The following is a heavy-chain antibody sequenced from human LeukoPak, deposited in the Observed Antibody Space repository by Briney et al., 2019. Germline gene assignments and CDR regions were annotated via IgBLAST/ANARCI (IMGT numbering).Heavy chain of an antibody. CDR3: ARDFIAQSPIPAY. Sequence: SETLSLTRTVSGGSISSGGYYWSWIRQHPGKGLEWIGYIYHSGGAYYNPSLKSRVTISLDRSKNQFSLKLNSVTAADTAVYYCARDFIAQSPIPAYWGQGTLVSVSS. D-gene: IGHD6-13*01. CDR1: GGSISSGGYY. J-gene: IGHJ4*02. CDR2: IYHSGGA. V-gene: IGHV4-30-2*01.